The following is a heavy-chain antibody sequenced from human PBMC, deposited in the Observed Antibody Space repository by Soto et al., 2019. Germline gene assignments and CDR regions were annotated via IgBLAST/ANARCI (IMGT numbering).Heavy chain of an antibody. CDR1: GGTFSSYA. D-gene: IGHD3-3*01. CDR2: IIPIFGTA. J-gene: IGHJ4*02. CDR3: ALRFWSGYKTHDY. V-gene: IGHV1-69*13. Sequence: ASVKVSCKASGGTFSSYAISWVRQAPGQGLEWMGGIIPIFGTANYAQKFQGRVTITADESTSTAYMELSSLRSEDTAVYYCALRFWSGYKTHDYWGQGTLVTVSS.